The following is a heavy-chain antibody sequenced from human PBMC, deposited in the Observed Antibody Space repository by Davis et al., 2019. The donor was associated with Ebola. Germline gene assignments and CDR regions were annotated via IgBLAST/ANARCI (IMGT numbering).Heavy chain of an antibody. CDR2: IKSETHGGAT. J-gene: IGHJ4*02. CDR3: ALWGPLNGDYVFDY. Sequence: GESLKISCAVSGFTVSHAWMSWVRQTPGKGLEWVGRIKSETHGGATVYAAPVKGRFTISRDDSKDTLYLDMNSLTTEDTAVYYCALWGPLNGDYVFDYWGQGTLVTVSS. V-gene: IGHV3-15*01. D-gene: IGHD4-17*01. CDR1: GFTVSHAW.